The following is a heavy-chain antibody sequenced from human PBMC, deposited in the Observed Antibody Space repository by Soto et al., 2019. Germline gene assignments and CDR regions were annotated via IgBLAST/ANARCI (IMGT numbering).Heavy chain of an antibody. D-gene: IGHD1-26*01. CDR1: GYTFINYG. J-gene: IGHJ3*01. CDR2: LSAYNGDT. V-gene: IGHV1-18*01. CDR3: ARWSAIVGSAEALDV. Sequence: QVQLVQSGAEVKKPGASVRVSCKTSGYTFINYGITWVRQAPGQGLEWMGWLSAYNGDTSSSEKLQDRFTMTTDTSTNTVYMDLRSLTSDDTAVYYCARWSAIVGSAEALDVWGQGTMVIVSS.